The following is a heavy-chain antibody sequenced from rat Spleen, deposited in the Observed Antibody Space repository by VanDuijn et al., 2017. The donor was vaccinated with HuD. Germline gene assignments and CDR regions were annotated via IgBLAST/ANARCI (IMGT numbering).Heavy chain of an antibody. V-gene: IGHV5-20*01. CDR2: ISYDGGST. Sequence: EVQLVESGGGLVQPGRSMKLSCAASGFTFSHYDMAWVRQAPKKGLEWVASISYDGGSTYYRDSVKGRFTISRDNAKSTLYLQMDSLRSEDTATYYCATSPYYWYFDFWGPGTMVTVSS. CDR1: GFTFSHYD. J-gene: IGHJ1*01. CDR3: ATSPYYWYFDF.